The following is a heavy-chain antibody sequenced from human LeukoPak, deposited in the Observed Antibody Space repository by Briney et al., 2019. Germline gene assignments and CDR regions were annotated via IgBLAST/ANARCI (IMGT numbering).Heavy chain of an antibody. D-gene: IGHD3-22*01. CDR1: GDSMTSGNYY. Sequence: SETLPLTCTVSGDSMTSGNYYWTWIRQSAGMGLEWVGRVYTSGTIMHNPSLRSRVTISIDPSRNQFSLELSSLTAADTAMYYCARESPPQDSMIRGWFDPWGQGILVTVSS. CDR2: VYTSGTI. V-gene: IGHV4-61*02. CDR3: ARESPPQDSMIRGWFDP. J-gene: IGHJ5*02.